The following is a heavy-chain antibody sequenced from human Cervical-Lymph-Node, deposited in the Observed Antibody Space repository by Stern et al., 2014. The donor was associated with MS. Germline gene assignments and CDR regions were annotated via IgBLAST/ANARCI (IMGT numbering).Heavy chain of an antibody. Sequence: VQLVQSGGGVVQPGTSLRLSCAASGFTFSSYGMHWVRQAPGKGLEWVAVLWYDGSSKYYAGSVKGRFTISRENSKNTLYLQMNSLRAEDTAVYYCARLGGEPKKVYASSSWLDPWGQGTLVTVSS. CDR3: ARLGGEPKKVYASSSWLDP. CDR2: LWYDGSSK. J-gene: IGHJ5*02. V-gene: IGHV3-33*01. D-gene: IGHD2-8*01. CDR1: GFTFSSYG.